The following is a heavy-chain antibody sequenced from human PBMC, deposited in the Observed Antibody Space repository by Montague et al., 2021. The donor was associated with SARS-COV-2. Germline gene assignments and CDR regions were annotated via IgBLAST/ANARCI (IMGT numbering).Heavy chain of an antibody. V-gene: IGHV3-30*18. CDR1: GFTFSNYC. D-gene: IGHD6-25*01. CDR2: ISYDGSNT. Sequence: SLRLSCAASGFTFSNYCIHWVRQAPGKGLEWVALISYDGSNTYYADSVKGRFTISRDNSKNTLYLQMNSLRTEDTAVYYCAKDWWIKIAAPEYFDYWGQGTLVTVSS. J-gene: IGHJ4*02. CDR3: AKDWWIKIAAPEYFDY.